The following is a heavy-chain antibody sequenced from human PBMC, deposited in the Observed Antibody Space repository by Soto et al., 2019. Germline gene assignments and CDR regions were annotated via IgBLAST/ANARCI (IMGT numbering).Heavy chain of an antibody. J-gene: IGHJ6*02. V-gene: IGHV3-23*01. CDR3: ARDKYDFWSSYGPYYSGMAV. CDR1: GFTFSTYA. CDR2: ISGSGGST. Sequence: GGSLRLSCAASGFTFSTYAMSWVRQAPGKGLEWVSAISGSGGSTFYADPVKGRFTISRDNSINTLYLQMSSLRAEDTAVYYCARDKYDFWSSYGPYYSGMAVWGQGTTVTVSS. D-gene: IGHD3-3*01.